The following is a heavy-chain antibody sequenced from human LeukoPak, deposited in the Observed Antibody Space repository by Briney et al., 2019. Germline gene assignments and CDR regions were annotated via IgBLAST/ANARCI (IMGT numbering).Heavy chain of an antibody. D-gene: IGHD6-19*01. CDR3: ARGWLGSGLDY. CDR1: GYTFTGYH. V-gene: IGHV1-2*02. J-gene: IGHJ4*02. Sequence: GESLKVSCKASGYTFTGYHMHWVRQAPGQGLEWMGWINPNNGGTNYAQKFQGRVTMTRDTSITTAYMDLSRLTSDDTAVYYCARGWLGSGLDYWGQGTLVTVSS. CDR2: INPNNGGT.